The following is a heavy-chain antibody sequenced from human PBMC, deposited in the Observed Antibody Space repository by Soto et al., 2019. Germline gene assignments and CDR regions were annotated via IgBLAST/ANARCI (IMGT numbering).Heavy chain of an antibody. Sequence: QLQLQESGPGLVKASETLSLSCTVSGGSISSSSYYWGWIRQPPGKGLEWIGSIYYSGSTYYNPSLKSRVTISADTSKNQYSLKLSSVTAADTAVYYCARRRGHHYGSGSYYNNWFDPWGQGTLVTVSS. D-gene: IGHD3-10*01. CDR2: IYYSGST. J-gene: IGHJ5*02. CDR1: GGSISSSSYY. CDR3: ARRRGHHYGSGSYYNNWFDP. V-gene: IGHV4-39*01.